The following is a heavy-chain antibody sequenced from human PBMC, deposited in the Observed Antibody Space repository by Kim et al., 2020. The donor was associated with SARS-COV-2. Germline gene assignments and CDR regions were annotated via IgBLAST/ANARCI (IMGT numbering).Heavy chain of an antibody. CDR1: GFTFSSYG. CDR2: IWYDGSNK. CDR3: ARDQNILTGYSNDFDY. D-gene: IGHD3-9*01. V-gene: IGHV3-33*01. Sequence: GSLRLSCAASGFTFSSYGMHWVRQAPGKGLEWVAVIWYDGSNKYHADSVKGRFTISRDNSKNTLYLQMNSLRAEDTAVYYCARDQNILTGYSNDFDYWGQGTLVTVSS. J-gene: IGHJ4*02.